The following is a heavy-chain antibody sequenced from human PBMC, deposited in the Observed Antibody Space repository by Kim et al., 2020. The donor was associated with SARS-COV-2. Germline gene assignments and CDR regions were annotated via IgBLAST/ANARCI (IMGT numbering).Heavy chain of an antibody. D-gene: IGHD2-21*01. CDR3: ARGLSVAFRAFDI. V-gene: IGHV1-46*01. Sequence: ASVKVSCKASGYTFTSHYMHWVRQAPGQGLEWMGIINPSGTITTYAQKFQDRLTMTRDTSTSTVYMELSSLRSEDTAVYFCARGLSVAFRAFDIWGQGTMVSVSS. J-gene: IGHJ3*02. CDR2: INPSGTIT. CDR1: GYTFTSHY.